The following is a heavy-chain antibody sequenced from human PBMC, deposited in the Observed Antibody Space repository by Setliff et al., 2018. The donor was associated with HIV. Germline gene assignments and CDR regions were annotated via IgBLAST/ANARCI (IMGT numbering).Heavy chain of an antibody. J-gene: IGHJ4*02. CDR1: GYTFINYV. CDR3: ARELSGGHFQFDY. CDR2: LNTGNGDT. D-gene: IGHD2-15*01. Sequence: GASVKVSCKASGYTFINYVMHWVRQAPGQSLEWVGWLNTGNGDTGYSQKFQGRVTFTRDTSASAAYMELSSLRSEDTAVYYCARELSGGHFQFDYWGQGTLVTVS. V-gene: IGHV1-3*04.